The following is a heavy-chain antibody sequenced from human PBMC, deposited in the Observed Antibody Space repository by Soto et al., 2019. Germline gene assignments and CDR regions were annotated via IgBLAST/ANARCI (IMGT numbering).Heavy chain of an antibody. CDR2: IFHSGGT. V-gene: IGHV4-34*02. CDR3: ARPHYDSNTFYSFFDY. Sequence: QVQLQQWGAGLLKPSETLSLTCDVSGESFSGYYWSWIRQPPGKGLEWIGQIFHSGGTNYSPSLKSRVTISVDTSKNQFSLELTSVTAADTAVYYCARPHYDSNTFYSFFDYWGQGTLVTVSS. CDR1: GESFSGYY. J-gene: IGHJ4*02. D-gene: IGHD3-22*01.